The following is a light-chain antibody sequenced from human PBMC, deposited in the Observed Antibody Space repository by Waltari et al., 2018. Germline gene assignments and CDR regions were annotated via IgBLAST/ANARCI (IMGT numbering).Light chain of an antibody. CDR3: QQYNNWPVT. CDR2: GAS. V-gene: IGKV3-15*01. CDR1: QSVNRD. J-gene: IGKJ4*01. Sequence: EIVMPQPPATLSVSPGERANLSCRASQSVNRDLAWYQQKPGLAPRLLIYGASTRATGIPARFSGSGSGTEFTLTISSLQSEDFAVYYCQQYNNWPVTFGGGTKVEIK.